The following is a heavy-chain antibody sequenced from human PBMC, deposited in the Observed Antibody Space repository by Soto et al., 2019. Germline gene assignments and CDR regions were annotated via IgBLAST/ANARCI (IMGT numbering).Heavy chain of an antibody. Sequence: EVQLVESGGGLVQPGGSLRLSCAASGFTFSSYWMHWVRQAPGKGLVWVSRISNDGSSTSYADSVKGRFTISRDNAKNTLYLHMNSLRAEDTAVYYCTRSDYYGSGSYIYYYGMDVWGQGTTVTVSS. CDR3: TRSDYYGSGSYIYYYGMDV. V-gene: IGHV3-74*01. D-gene: IGHD3-10*01. CDR2: ISNDGSST. CDR1: GFTFSSYW. J-gene: IGHJ6*02.